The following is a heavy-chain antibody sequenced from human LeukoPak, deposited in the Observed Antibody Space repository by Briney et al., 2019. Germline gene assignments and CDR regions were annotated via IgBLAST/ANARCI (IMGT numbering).Heavy chain of an antibody. CDR1: CVSFSGYY. Sequence: KPSETLSLTCAVYCVSFSGYYWSWIRQPPGKGLEWIGEINHSGSTNYNPSLKSRVTISVDTSKNQFSLKLSSVTAADTAVYYCARVGAPAADLFFDYWGQGTLVTVSS. CDR3: ARVGAPAADLFFDY. D-gene: IGHD2-2*01. CDR2: INHSGST. V-gene: IGHV4-34*01. J-gene: IGHJ4*02.